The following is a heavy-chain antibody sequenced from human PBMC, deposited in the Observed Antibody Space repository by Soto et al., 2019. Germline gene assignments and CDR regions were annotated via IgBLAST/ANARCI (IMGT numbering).Heavy chain of an antibody. V-gene: IGHV3-23*01. Sequence: EVQLLESGGGLVQPGGSLRLSCAASGFTFSSCAMGWVRQAPGKGLEWVSDIIDSSASTYYADSVKGRFTISRDNSKSTLYLQMNSLRAEDTALYYCAKGRSYYYYYGVDVWGQGTTVTVSS. CDR1: GFTFSSCA. CDR3: AKGRSYYYYYGVDV. J-gene: IGHJ6*02. CDR2: IIDSSAST.